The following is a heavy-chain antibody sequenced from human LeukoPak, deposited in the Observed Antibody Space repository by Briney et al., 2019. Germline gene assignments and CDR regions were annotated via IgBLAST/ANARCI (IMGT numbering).Heavy chain of an antibody. Sequence: SLKLSCTASGYTFTAYYIHWVPQAPGQGLECMGGCSRNSGGTDYAQKFQGRVSMTRDTSISTAYVELSSLTSVDTAVYYCAIQPWESGNYWYFDLWGRGTLVTVSS. CDR2: CSRNSGGT. D-gene: IGHD1-26*01. CDR3: AIQPWESGNYWYFDL. J-gene: IGHJ2*01. CDR1: GYTFTAYY. V-gene: IGHV1-2*02.